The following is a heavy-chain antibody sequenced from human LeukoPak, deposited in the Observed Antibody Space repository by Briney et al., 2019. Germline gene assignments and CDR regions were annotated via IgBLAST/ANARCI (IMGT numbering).Heavy chain of an antibody. J-gene: IGHJ6*02. CDR2: INHSGST. D-gene: IGHD2-21*01. CDR1: GGSCSGYY. V-gene: IGHV4-34*01. Sequence: SETLSLTCAVYGGSCSGYYWSWIRQPPGKGLEWIGEINHSGSTNYNPSLKSRATLSVDKSKNQFSLNLNSVTAADTAVYYCARNTVYCMDVWGQGTTVTVS. CDR3: ARNTVYCMDV.